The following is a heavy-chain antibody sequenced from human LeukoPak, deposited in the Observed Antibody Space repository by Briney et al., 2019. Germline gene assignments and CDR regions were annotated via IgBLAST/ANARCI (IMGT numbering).Heavy chain of an antibody. D-gene: IGHD4-23*01. V-gene: IGHV1-69*13. Sequence: GASVKVSCKASGGTFISYAISWVRQAPGQGLGWMGGIIPIFGTANYAQKFQGRVTITADESTSTAYMELSSLRSEDTAVYYCAREAYGGNSDYYYGMDVWGQGTTVTVSS. CDR2: IIPIFGTA. CDR3: AREAYGGNSDYYYGMDV. CDR1: GGTFISYA. J-gene: IGHJ6*02.